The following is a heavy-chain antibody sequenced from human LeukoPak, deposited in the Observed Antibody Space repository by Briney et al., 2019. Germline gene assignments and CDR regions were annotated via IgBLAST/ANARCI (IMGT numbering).Heavy chain of an antibody. Sequence: SAETLSLMCAVYGGSFSGYYWSWIRQPPGKGLEWIGEINHSGSTNYNPSLKGRVTISVDTSKTQCSLKLSSMTAADTAVYYCARAPYYDSSGYYFRGPQYYYYMDVWGKGTTVTVSS. CDR2: INHSGST. J-gene: IGHJ6*03. D-gene: IGHD3-22*01. CDR3: ARAPYYDSSGYYFRGPQYYYYMDV. V-gene: IGHV4-34*01. CDR1: GGSFSGYY.